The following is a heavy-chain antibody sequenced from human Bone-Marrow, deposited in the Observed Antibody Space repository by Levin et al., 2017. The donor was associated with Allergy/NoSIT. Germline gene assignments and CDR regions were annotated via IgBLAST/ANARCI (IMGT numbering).Heavy chain of an antibody. D-gene: IGHD6-6*01. CDR2: ISAYNGNT. J-gene: IGHJ4*02. V-gene: IGHV1-18*01. CDR1: GYTFTSYG. Sequence: ASVKVSCKASGYTFTSYGISWVRQAPGQGLEWMGWISAYNGNTNYAQKLQGRVTMTTDTSTSTAYMELRSLRSDDTAVYYCARDLDEYSSDYYFDYWGQGTLVTVSS. CDR3: ARDLDEYSSDYYFDY.